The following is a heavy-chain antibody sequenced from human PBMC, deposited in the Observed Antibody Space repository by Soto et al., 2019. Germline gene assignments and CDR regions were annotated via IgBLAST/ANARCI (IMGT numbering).Heavy chain of an antibody. CDR2: IDPVGGTT. J-gene: IGHJ4*02. D-gene: IGHD5-12*01. V-gene: IGHV3-23*01. Sequence: GGSLRLSCAASGITFGYYVMPWVRHAPGKGLEWVSAIDPVGGTTNYADSVRGRFAISRDNSKNTVYLQMNSLRAEDTAVFYCARGNSGYDSHFDYWGQGTLVTVSS. CDR3: ARGNSGYDSHFDY. CDR1: GITFGYYV.